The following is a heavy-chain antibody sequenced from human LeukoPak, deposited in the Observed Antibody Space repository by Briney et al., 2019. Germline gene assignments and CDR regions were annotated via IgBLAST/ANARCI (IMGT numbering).Heavy chain of an antibody. V-gene: IGHV4-39*01. CDR2: IYHSGST. J-gene: IGHJ5*02. CDR1: GGSIASSSYY. D-gene: IGHD6-13*01. CDR3: AGLGSSWYKNGWFDP. Sequence: PSETLSLTCNVSGGSIASSSYYWGWIRQPPGKGLEWIGTIYHSGSTYYNPSLKSRVTISVDTSKNQFSLKVNSVTAADTAVYSCAGLGSSWYKNGWFDPWGQGTLVTVSS.